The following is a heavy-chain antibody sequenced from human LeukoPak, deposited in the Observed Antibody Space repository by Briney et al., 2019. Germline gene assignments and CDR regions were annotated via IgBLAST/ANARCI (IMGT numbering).Heavy chain of an antibody. V-gene: IGHV1-2*02. D-gene: IGHD6-19*01. CDR3: VRDSGAAGYSSGWYAKGY. CDR2: INPNSGGT. CDR1: GYTFTGYY. Sequence: ASVKVSCKASGYTFTGYYMHWVRQAPGQGLEWMGWINPNSGGTNYAQKFQGRVTMTRDTSISTAYMELSRLRSDDTAVYYCVRDSGAAGYSSGWYAKGYWGQGTLVTVSS. J-gene: IGHJ4*02.